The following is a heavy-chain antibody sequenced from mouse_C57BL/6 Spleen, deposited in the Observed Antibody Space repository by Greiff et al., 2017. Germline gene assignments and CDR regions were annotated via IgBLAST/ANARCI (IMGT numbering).Heavy chain of an antibody. Sequence: QVQLQQPGAELVKPGASVKLSCKASGYTFTSYWMHWVKQRPGRGLEWIGRIDPNSGGTKYNEKFKSKATLTADKPSSTAYRQLSSLTSEDSAVYYCARGGGLYDYEDYYAMDYWGQGTSVTVSS. CDR3: ARGGGLYDYEDYYAMDY. D-gene: IGHD2-4*01. J-gene: IGHJ4*01. CDR2: IDPNSGGT. V-gene: IGHV1-72*01. CDR1: GYTFTSYW.